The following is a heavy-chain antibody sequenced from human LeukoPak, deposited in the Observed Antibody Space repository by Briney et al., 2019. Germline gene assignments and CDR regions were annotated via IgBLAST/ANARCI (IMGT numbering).Heavy chain of an antibody. CDR1: GGSFSGYY. J-gene: IGHJ6*02. V-gene: IGHV4-34*01. CDR2: IDHGGST. CDR3: ARVRSTYYYYYGMDV. Sequence: PSETLSLTCAVYGGSFSGYYWSWIRQPPGKGLEWIGEIDHGGSTNYNPSLKSRVTISVDTSKNQFSLKLSSVTAADTAVYYCARVRSTYYYYYGMDVWGQGTTVTVSS. D-gene: IGHD2-2*01.